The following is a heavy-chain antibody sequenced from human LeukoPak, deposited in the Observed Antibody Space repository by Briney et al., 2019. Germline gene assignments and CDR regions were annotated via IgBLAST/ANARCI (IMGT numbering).Heavy chain of an antibody. J-gene: IGHJ4*02. CDR3: AKENVVRAAIRYFDY. V-gene: IGHV4-34*01. CDR2: INHSGST. D-gene: IGHD2-2*01. Sequence: PSETLSLTCAVYGGSFSGYYWIWIRQPPGKGLEWIGEINHSGSTNYNPSLKSRVTISVDPSKNQFSLKLSSVTAADTAVYYCAKENVVRAAIRYFDYWGQGTLVTVSS. CDR1: GGSFSGYY.